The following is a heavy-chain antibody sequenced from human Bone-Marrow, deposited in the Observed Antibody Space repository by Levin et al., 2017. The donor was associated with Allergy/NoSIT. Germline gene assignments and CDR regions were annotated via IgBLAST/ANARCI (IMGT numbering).Heavy chain of an antibody. Sequence: SETLSLTCAVSGDSISNSHWWTWVRQPPGKGLEWIGEIYHSGSTNYNPSLQSRFTISLDKSKNQFSLSLSSLTSADTAVYYCARDVLLYDDTSGHLWGTFDYWGQGTLVTVSS. CDR2: IYHSGST. D-gene: IGHD3-22*01. J-gene: IGHJ4*02. CDR3: ARDVLLYDDTSGHLWGTFDY. V-gene: IGHV4-4*02. CDR1: GDSISNSHW.